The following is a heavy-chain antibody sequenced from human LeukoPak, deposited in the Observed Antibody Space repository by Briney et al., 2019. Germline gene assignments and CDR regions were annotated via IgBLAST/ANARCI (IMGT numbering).Heavy chain of an antibody. D-gene: IGHD3-22*01. CDR2: IYYSGST. CDR3: ARHFSYYYDSSGYPGLKYFDY. CDR1: GGSLSSSSYY. V-gene: IGHV4-39*01. J-gene: IGHJ4*02. Sequence: SETLSLTCTLSGGSLSSSSYYWGWIRQPPGKGLGWIGSIYYSGSTYYNPSLKSRVTISVDTSKNQFSLKLSSVTAADTAVYYCARHFSYYYDSSGYPGLKYFDYWGQGTLVTVSS.